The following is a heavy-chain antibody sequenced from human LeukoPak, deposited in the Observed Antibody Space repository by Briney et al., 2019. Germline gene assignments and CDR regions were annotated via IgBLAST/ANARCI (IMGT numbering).Heavy chain of an antibody. J-gene: IGHJ4*02. V-gene: IGHV3-23*01. CDR2: ISSSADST. D-gene: IGHD4-23*01. Sequence: QPGGSLRLSCEASGFTFSSYAMSWVRQAPGKGLAWVSVISSSADSTYYADSVKGRFTISRDNSKNTLYLQMNNLRAEDTAVYYCAKPLEKYTYGGNLDYWGQGILVTVSS. CDR3: AKPLEKYTYGGNLDY. CDR1: GFTFSSYA.